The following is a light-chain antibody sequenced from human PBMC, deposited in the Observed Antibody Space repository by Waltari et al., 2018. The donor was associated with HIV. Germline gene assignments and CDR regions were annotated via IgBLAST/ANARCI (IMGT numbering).Light chain of an antibody. CDR2: QVS. V-gene: IGLV2-11*01. Sequence: QSALTQPRSVSGSLGQSVTISCTGTTSYSAYVSWYQQHPGRAPKLIISQVSDRPSGFPNRFSGSKSGGTASLTISGLQAVDEADYFCSSYAGTYSYVFGSGTTLTV. CDR1: TSYSAY. CDR3: SSYAGTYSYV. J-gene: IGLJ1*01.